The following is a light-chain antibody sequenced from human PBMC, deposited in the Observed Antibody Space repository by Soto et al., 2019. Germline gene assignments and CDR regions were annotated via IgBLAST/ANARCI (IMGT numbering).Light chain of an antibody. CDR3: QQYNYWRT. Sequence: EIVLTQSPGTLSLTPMEIATLSFMASQSVSNNYLAWYQQKPGQAPRLLIYGATTRATGIPARFSGSGSGTEFTLTISSLQSEDFAVYYCQQYNYWRTFGQGAMVDIK. CDR1: QSVSNN. J-gene: IGKJ1*01. V-gene: IGKV3-15*01. CDR2: GAT.